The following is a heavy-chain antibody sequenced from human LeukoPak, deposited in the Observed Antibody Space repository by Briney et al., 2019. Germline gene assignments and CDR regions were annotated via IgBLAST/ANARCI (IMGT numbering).Heavy chain of an antibody. Sequence: GGSLRLSCAASGFTFSSYAMHWVRQAPGKGLEWVAVISYDGSNKYYADSVKGRFTISRDNSMNTLYLQMNSLRAEDTAVYYCAKESPPAYCSGGSCYPSYYYYGMDVWGQGTTVTVSS. CDR3: AKESPPAYCSGGSCYPSYYYYGMDV. D-gene: IGHD2-15*01. J-gene: IGHJ6*02. V-gene: IGHV3-30*04. CDR1: GFTFSSYA. CDR2: ISYDGSNK.